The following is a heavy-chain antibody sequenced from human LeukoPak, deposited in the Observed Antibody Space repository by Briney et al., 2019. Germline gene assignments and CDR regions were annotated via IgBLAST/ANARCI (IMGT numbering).Heavy chain of an antibody. J-gene: IGHJ4*02. Sequence: ASVKVSCKASGYTFTDYYIHWVRQAPGQGLEWMGWISPYSGGTDFAQKFQGRVTMTRDTSLNMAYMELHRLRSDDTAVYYCARDYGDRSVRGESIYWGQGTLVTVSS. V-gene: IGHV1-2*02. CDR2: ISPYSGGT. CDR3: ARDYGDRSVRGESIY. D-gene: IGHD4/OR15-4a*01. CDR1: GYTFTDYY.